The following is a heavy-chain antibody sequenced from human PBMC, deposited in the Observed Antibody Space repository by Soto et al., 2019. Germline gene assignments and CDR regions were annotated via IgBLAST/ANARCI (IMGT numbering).Heavy chain of an antibody. CDR2: INHSGST. J-gene: IGHJ5*02. V-gene: IGHV4-34*01. Sequence: PSETLSLTCAVYGGSFSGYYWSWIRQPPGKGLEWIGEINHSGSTNYNPSLKSRVTISVDTSKNQFSLKLSSVTAADTAVYYCARKRGLRFLEWLHNWFDPWGQGTLVTVSS. D-gene: IGHD3-3*01. CDR1: GGSFSGYY. CDR3: ARKRGLRFLEWLHNWFDP.